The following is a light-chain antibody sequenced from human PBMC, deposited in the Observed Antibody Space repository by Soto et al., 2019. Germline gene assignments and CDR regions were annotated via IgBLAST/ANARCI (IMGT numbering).Light chain of an antibody. Sequence: DIPMTQSPSTLSASVGDRVTITCRASQSVSSWLAWYQQNPGKVPKLLIYKSSTLQSGVPSRFSGSGSGTEFTLTISSLQPDDYAAYYCQQYKSNPLTFGGGTKVEIK. J-gene: IGKJ4*02. CDR3: QQYKSNPLT. V-gene: IGKV1-5*03. CDR2: KSS. CDR1: QSVSSW.